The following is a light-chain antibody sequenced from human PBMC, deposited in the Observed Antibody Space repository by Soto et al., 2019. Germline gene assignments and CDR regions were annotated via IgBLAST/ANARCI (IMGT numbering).Light chain of an antibody. CDR1: QTISSTY. CDR2: GTS. CDR3: QQFGSSQT. V-gene: IGKV3-20*01. Sequence: DIVLTQSPGTLSLSPGERATLSCRASQTISSTYLAWYQQKPGQAPRLLIYGTSSRASGIPDRFSGSGSGTDFTLTISGLEPEDCAVYYCQQFGSSQTFGQGTKVEIK. J-gene: IGKJ1*01.